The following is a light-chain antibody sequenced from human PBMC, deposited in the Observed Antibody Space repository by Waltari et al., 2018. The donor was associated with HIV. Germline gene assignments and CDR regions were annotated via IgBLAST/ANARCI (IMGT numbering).Light chain of an antibody. V-gene: IGLV2-14*03. CDR1: SSDGGRYNY. J-gene: IGLJ2*01. CDR3: SSYTSSRTVV. Sequence: QSALTQPASVSGSPGQSITLPCTGASSDGGRYNYVSWYQHHPGKAPKLIIYDVSNRPSGVSNRFSGSKSGTTASLTISGLQAEDEADYYCSSYTSSRTVVFGGGTKLTVL. CDR2: DVS.